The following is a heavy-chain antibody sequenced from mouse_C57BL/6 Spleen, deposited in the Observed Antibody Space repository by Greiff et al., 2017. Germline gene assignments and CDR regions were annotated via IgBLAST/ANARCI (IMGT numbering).Heavy chain of an antibody. CDR3: ARDGY. J-gene: IGHJ3*01. CDR1: GYTFTSYW. CDR2: IDPSDSYT. V-gene: IGHV1-50*01. Sequence: QVQLQQPGAELVKPGASVKLSCKASGYTFTSYWMQWVKQRPGQGLEWIGEIDPSDSYTNYNQKFKGKATLTVDTSSNTAYMQLSSLTSEDSAVYYCARDGYWGQGTLVTVSA.